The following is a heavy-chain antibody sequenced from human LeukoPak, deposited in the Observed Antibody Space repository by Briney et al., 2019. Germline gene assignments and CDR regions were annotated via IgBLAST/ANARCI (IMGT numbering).Heavy chain of an antibody. D-gene: IGHD4-23*01. CDR3: ARDNSVEDTAWWFDP. V-gene: IGHV1-46*01. CDR2: ISPGGGST. CDR1: GYSFTNYY. J-gene: IGHJ5*02. Sequence: GASVKVSCKASGYSFTNYYMHWVRQAPGQGLEWMGLISPGGGSTMYAQKFQGRVTMTRDMSTSTDYMELSRLRSEDKAVYYCARDNSVEDTAWWFDPWGQGTLVTVSS.